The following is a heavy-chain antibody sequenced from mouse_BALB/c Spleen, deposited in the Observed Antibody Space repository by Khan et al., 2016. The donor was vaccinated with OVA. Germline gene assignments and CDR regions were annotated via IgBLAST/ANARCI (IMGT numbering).Heavy chain of an antibody. D-gene: IGHD1-1*01. CDR2: INTYTGEP. CDR3: AGPPYVSYTLDY. Sequence: LVESGPELKKPGETVKISCKASGYTFTNYGMNWVKQSPGKALKWMGWINTYTGEPTYADDFKGRFAFSLETSASTAYLQINNLKNEDTATYFCAGPPYVSYTLDYWGQGTTVTVAS. J-gene: IGHJ4*01. CDR1: GYTFTNYG. V-gene: IGHV9-3-1*01.